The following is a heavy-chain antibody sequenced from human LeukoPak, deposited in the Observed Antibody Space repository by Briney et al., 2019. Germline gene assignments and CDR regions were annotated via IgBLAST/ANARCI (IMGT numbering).Heavy chain of an antibody. CDR1: GLTFSDYR. CDR3: ATSIQRPPGVYV. V-gene: IGHV3-23*01. D-gene: IGHD2-21*01. Sequence: PGGSLRLSCAVSGLTFSDYRMIWVRQAPEKRLEWVAVTADADDVIQYADSVKGRFTISTDNSKNTVYLQMNSLRAEDTALYFCATSIQRPPGVYVWGQGTTVTVSS. CDR2: TADADDVI. J-gene: IGHJ6*02.